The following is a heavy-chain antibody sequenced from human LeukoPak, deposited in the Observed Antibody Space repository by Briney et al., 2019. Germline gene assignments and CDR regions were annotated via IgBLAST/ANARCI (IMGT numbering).Heavy chain of an antibody. J-gene: IGHJ6*03. CDR1: GFNLHGYW. V-gene: IGHV3-7*01. D-gene: IGHD5-12*01. CDR3: ARDSRDSGYDWDHNYFYLDV. Sequence: GGSLRLSCATSGFNLHGYWMSWVRQAPGKGLEWVANIKQDGSEKHYVDSVKGRFTISRDNAKNSLYLQMNSLRAEDTAVYYCARDSRDSGYDWDHNYFYLDVWGKGTTVTISS. CDR2: IKQDGSEK.